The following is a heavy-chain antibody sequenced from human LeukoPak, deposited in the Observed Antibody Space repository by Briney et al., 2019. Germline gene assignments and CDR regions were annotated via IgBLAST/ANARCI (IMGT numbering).Heavy chain of an antibody. CDR1: GFTFSSYG. D-gene: IGHD6-13*01. J-gene: IGHJ4*02. Sequence: GESLKISCAASGFTFSSYGMHWVRQAPGKGLEWVAVIWYDGSNKYYADSVKARFTISRDNSKNTLYLQMDSLRVEDTAVYYCAKDRGYSSSWYYFDYWGQGTLVTVSS. CDR2: IWYDGSNK. V-gene: IGHV3-33*06. CDR3: AKDRGYSSSWYYFDY.